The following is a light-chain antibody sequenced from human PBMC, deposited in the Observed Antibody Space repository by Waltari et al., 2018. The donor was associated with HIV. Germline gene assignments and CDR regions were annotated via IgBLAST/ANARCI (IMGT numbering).Light chain of an antibody. CDR2: SSN. Sequence: QSVLTQPPSASGTPGQRLTIPFSGNNSHMGSSTVNWYQPLPGTAHKLLIYSSNQRPSGVPDRFSGSKSGTSASLAISGLQCEDEADYYCATWGDSLNGRIFGGGTKLTVL. CDR1: NSHMGSST. J-gene: IGLJ2*01. CDR3: ATWGDSLNGRI. V-gene: IGLV1-44*01.